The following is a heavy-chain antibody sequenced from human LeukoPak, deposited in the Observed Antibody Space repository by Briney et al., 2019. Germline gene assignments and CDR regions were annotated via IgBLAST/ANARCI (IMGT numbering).Heavy chain of an antibody. CDR2: IYTSGGT. J-gene: IGHJ4*02. CDR3: ASVGRRDGYKTSYYFDY. V-gene: IGHV4-61*02. CDR1: GGAISSGSYY. Sequence: SETLSVTCTVPGGAISSGSYYWSWIRQPAGKGLEWIGRIYTSGGTNYNPSLKSRVTISVDTSRNQFSLKLSSVTAADTAVYYCASVGRRDGYKTSYYFDYWGQGTLVTVSS. D-gene: IGHD5-24*01.